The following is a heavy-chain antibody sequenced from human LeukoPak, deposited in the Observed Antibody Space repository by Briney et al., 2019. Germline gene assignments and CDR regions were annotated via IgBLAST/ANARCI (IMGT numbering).Heavy chain of an antibody. D-gene: IGHD4-17*01. CDR3: ARETMSTVTTNYFDY. Sequence: GGSLRLSCAASGFTFSSFAMSWVRQAPGKGLEWVSAIYSGGSTYYADSVKGRFTISRGNSKNTLYLQMNSLRAEDTAVYYCARETMSTVTTNYFDYWGQGTLVTVSS. V-gene: IGHV3-66*01. CDR1: GFTFSSFA. CDR2: IYSGGST. J-gene: IGHJ4*02.